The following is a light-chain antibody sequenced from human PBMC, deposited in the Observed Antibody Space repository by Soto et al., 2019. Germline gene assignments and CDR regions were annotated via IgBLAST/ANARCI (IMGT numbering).Light chain of an antibody. CDR3: QQYYSYPWT. J-gene: IGKJ1*01. CDR1: QGISSY. CDR2: AAS. V-gene: IGKV1-8*01. Sequence: IQLTQSPSFLSASVVDRVTITGLASQGISSYLAWYQQKPGKAPKLLIYAASTLQSGVPSRFSGSGSGTDFTLTISCLQSEDFATYYCQQYYSYPWTFGQGTKVDIK.